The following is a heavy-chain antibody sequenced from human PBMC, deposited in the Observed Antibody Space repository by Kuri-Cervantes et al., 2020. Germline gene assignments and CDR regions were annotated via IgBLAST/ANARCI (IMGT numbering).Heavy chain of an antibody. J-gene: IGHJ4*02. V-gene: IGHV4-59*13. D-gene: IGHD4-17*01. CDR1: GGSFSSYY. CDR2: IYYSGST. Sequence: SQTLSLTCAVYGGSFSSYYWSWIRQPPGKGLEWIGYIYYSGSTNYNPSLKSRVTISVDTSKNQFSLKLSSVTAADTAVYYCARFTDYGDYGAPDYWGQGTLVTVSS. CDR3: ARFTDYGDYGAPDY.